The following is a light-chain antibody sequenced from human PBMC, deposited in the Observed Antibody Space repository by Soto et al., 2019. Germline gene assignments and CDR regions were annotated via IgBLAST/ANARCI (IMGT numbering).Light chain of an antibody. J-gene: IGLJ2*01. V-gene: IGLV2-14*03. CDR2: DVT. Sequence: QSVLTQSASVSGSPGQSITISCTGTSSDIGGFNFVSWYQQHPGKAPRVMIYDVTNRPSGVSSRFSGSKSGNTASLTISGLQAEDEADYYCSSYRGGATVVFGGGTKLTVL. CDR1: SSDIGGFNF. CDR3: SSYRGGATVV.